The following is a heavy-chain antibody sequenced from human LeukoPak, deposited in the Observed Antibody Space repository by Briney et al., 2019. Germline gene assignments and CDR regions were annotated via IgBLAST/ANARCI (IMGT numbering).Heavy chain of an antibody. Sequence: ASVKVSCKASGYTFTSYDINWVRQATGQGLEWMGWVNPNSGNTGYAQKFQGRVTITRNTSISTAYMELSSLRSEDTAVYYCARVLTNWGFDYWGQGTLVTVSS. D-gene: IGHD7-27*01. CDR2: VNPNSGNT. CDR1: GYTFTSYD. CDR3: ARVLTNWGFDY. V-gene: IGHV1-8*03. J-gene: IGHJ4*02.